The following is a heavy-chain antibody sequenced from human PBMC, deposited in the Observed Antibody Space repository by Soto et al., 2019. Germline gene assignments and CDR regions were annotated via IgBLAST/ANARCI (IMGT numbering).Heavy chain of an antibody. CDR3: ARMVDCSGGSCQILDY. Sequence: QVQLVQSGAEVKKPGSSVKVSCKASGGTFSSYTISWVRQAPGQGLEWMGRIIPILGIANYAQKFQGRVTITADKSTSTDYMELSSLRSEDTAVYYCARMVDCSGGSCQILDYWGQGTLVTVSS. J-gene: IGHJ4*02. CDR2: IIPILGIA. V-gene: IGHV1-69*02. D-gene: IGHD2-15*01. CDR1: GGTFSSYT.